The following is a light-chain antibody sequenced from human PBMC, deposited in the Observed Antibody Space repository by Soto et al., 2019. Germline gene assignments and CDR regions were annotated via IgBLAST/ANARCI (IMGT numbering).Light chain of an antibody. V-gene: IGLV2-14*01. CDR3: SSFTTDSTYV. CDR2: TVN. J-gene: IGLJ1*01. Sequence: QSVLTQPASVSGSPGQSITISCTGTSSDVGANIFVSWYQQHPGKVPKLMIYTVNSRPSGVSQRFSGSKSGNTASLTISGLQAEDEADYYCSSFTTDSTYVFGTGTKLTVL. CDR1: SSDVGANIF.